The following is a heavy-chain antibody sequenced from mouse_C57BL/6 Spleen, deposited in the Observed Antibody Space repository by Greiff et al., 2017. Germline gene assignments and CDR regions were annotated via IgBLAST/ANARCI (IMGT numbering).Heavy chain of an antibody. D-gene: IGHD2-4*01. CDR2: INPNNGGT. Sequence: VQLQQSGPELVKPGASVKISCKASGYTFTDYYMNWVKQSHGKSLEWIGDINPNNGGTSYNQKFKGKATLTVDKSSSTAYMELRSLTSEDSAVYYCARRLPLCCDVWGTGTTVTVSS. V-gene: IGHV1-26*01. J-gene: IGHJ1*03. CDR3: ARRLPLCCDV. CDR1: GYTFTDYY.